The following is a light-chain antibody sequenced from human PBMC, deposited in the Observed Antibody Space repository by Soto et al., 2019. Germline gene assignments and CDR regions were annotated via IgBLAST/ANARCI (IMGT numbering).Light chain of an antibody. CDR1: QSISSNY. CDR3: QHYGSSLYT. V-gene: IGKV3-20*01. CDR2: GAS. J-gene: IGKJ2*01. Sequence: EIVLTQSPGTLSLSPGERATLSCRASQSISSNYLAWYQQKPGQAPRLLIYGASNRATGIPDRFSGSGSGTDFTLTISTLEAEDFALYYCQHYGSSLYTFGPGTRLEIK.